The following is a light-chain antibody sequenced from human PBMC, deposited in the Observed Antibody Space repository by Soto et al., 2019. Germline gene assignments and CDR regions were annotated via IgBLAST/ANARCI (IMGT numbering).Light chain of an antibody. J-gene: IGKJ1*01. Sequence: DIQMTQSPSTLSASVGDRVTITCRASQNINNWLAWYQQKPGTAPKLLIYAASNLDSGVSSRFGGSGSGTEFTFTISSLQPEDFATYYCQQYNKYSWTFGQGTKVDIK. CDR1: QNINNW. CDR2: AAS. V-gene: IGKV1-5*03. CDR3: QQYNKYSWT.